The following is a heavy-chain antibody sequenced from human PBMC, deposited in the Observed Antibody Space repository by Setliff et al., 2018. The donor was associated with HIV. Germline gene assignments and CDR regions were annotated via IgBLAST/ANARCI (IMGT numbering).Heavy chain of an antibody. CDR2: IYYSGMT. J-gene: IGHJ6*02. CDR1: GGSISSYY. Sequence: SETLSLTCSVSGGSISSYYWSWIRQPPGKGLEWIGDIYYSGMTNYNPSLQSRVTISVDTSKNQFSLKLSSVTAADTAVYYCAKTYSSGWCPPCYYYYYGMDVWGQGTTVTVSS. V-gene: IGHV4-59*08. D-gene: IGHD6-19*01. CDR3: AKTYSSGWCPPCYYYYYGMDV.